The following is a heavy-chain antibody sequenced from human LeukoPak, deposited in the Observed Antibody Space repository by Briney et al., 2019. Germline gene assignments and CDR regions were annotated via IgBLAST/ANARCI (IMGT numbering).Heavy chain of an antibody. CDR1: GGSVSFYY. CDR2: INHSGST. J-gene: IGHJ5*02. D-gene: IGHD6-6*01. CDR3: ARGAARPNRGWFDP. V-gene: IGHV4-34*01. Sequence: SETLSLTCTVSGGSVSFYYWSWIRQPPGKGLEWIGEINHSGSTNYNPSLKSRVTISVDTSKNQFSLKLSSVTAADTAVYYCARGAARPNRGWFDPWGQGTLVTVSS.